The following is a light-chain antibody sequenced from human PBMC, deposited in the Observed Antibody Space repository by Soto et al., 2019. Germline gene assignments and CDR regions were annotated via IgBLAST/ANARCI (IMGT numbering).Light chain of an antibody. J-gene: IGKJ1*01. V-gene: IGKV4-1*01. CDR1: QSSLHSSTSRNY. CDR2: WAS. CDR3: QQYYRNPPT. Sequence: DIVMSQSPDSLAASLGEGATTNCKTSQSSLHSSTSRNYLAWYQQKPGQTLRLLFYWASTRASGVPDRFSASGSATDCTLTISTLQAEDVEVYHCQQYYRNPPTFGQGTKVDIK.